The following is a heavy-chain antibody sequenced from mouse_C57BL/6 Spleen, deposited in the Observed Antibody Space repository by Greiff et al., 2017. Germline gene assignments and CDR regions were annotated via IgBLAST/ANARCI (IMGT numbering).Heavy chain of an antibody. CDR2: IDPEDGDT. CDR3: TETAQVRFAY. D-gene: IGHD3-2*02. CDR1: GFNFTDYY. J-gene: IGHJ3*01. Sequence: VQLQQSGAELVRPGASVKLSCTASGFNFTDYYMHWVKQRPEQGLEWIGRIDPEDGDTEYAPKFQGKATMTADTSSNTAYLQLSSLTSEDTAVYYCTETAQVRFAYWGQGTLVTVSA. V-gene: IGHV14-1*01.